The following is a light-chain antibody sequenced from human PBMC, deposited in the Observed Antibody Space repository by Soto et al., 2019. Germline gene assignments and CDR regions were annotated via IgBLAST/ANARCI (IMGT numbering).Light chain of an antibody. J-gene: IGKJ4*01. CDR1: QSVNSNY. V-gene: IGKV3D-20*02. CDR3: QQRSNWPPRLT. Sequence: EIVLTQSPGTLSLSPGERATLSCRASQSVNSNYLAWYQQKPGQSPRLLMYGASSRASGIPDRFSGSGSGTDFTLTISRLEPEDFAVYYCQQRSNWPPRLTFGGGTKVEIK. CDR2: GAS.